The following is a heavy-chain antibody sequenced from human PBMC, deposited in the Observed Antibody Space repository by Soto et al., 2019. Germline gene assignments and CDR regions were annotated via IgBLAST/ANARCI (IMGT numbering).Heavy chain of an antibody. CDR1: GFTFSSYA. CDR2: ISYDGSNK. D-gene: IGHD5-18*01. J-gene: IGHJ4*02. V-gene: IGHV3-30-3*01. CDR3: ARDTGRGYSYGFKYYFDY. Sequence: PGGSLRLSCAASGFTFSSYAMHWVRQAPGKGLEWVVVISYDGSNKYYADSVKGRFTISRDNSKNTLYLQMNSLRAEDTAVYYCARDTGRGYSYGFKYYFDYWGQGTLVTVSS.